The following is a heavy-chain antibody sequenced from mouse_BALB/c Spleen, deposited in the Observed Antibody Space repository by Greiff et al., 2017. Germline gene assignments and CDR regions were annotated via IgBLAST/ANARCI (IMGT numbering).Heavy chain of an antibody. J-gene: IGHJ2*01. Sequence: QVQLQQSGPQLVRPGASVKISCKASGYSFTSYWMHWVQQRPGQGLEWIGMIGPSDSETRLKQKFKDKATLTVDKSSSTAYMQLSSQTSEDSAVYYGAGGGGYFDDWGQGTTLTVSS. CDR2: IGPSDSET. CDR1: GYSFTSYW. CDR3: AGGGGYFDD. V-gene: IGHV1S126*01.